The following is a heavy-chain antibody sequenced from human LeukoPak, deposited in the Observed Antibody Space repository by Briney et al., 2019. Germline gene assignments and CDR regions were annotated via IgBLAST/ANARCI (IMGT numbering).Heavy chain of an antibody. J-gene: IGHJ4*02. CDR1: GGSFSGYY. CDR3: ARGGVSRAAAAADFDY. CDR2: INHSGST. Sequence: SETLSLTCAVNGGSFSGYYWSWIRQPPGKGLEWIGEINHSGSTNYNPSLKSRVTISVDTSKNQFSLKLSSVTAADTAVYYCARGGVSRAAAAADFDYWGQGTLVTASS. D-gene: IGHD6-13*01. V-gene: IGHV4-34*01.